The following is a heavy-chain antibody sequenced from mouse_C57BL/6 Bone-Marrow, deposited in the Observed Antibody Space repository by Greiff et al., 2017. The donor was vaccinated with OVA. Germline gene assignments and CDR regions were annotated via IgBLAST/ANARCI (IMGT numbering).Heavy chain of an antibody. CDR3: ARGGANIYSMDY. J-gene: IGHJ4*01. CDR1: GFTFSSYA. D-gene: IGHD3-1*01. CDR2: ISHGGSYT. Sequence: DVKLVESGGGLVKPGGSLKLSCAASGFTFSSYAMSWVRQTPEKRLEWVATISHGGSYTYYPDNVKGRFTISRDNATNNLYLQMSHLKSEDTAMYYCARGGANIYSMDYWGQGTSVTVSS. V-gene: IGHV5-4*03.